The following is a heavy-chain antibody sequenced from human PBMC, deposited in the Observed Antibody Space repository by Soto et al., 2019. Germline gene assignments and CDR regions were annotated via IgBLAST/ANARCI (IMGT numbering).Heavy chain of an antibody. J-gene: IGHJ4*02. Sequence: EAQLVGSGGGLVQPGESLRLSCAASGFALRTYWMSWVRQAPGKGLEWVANIKQDGSAKFYVDSVRGRFTISRDNANNSLFPHLNSLRAEDTAVYYCARDDGYRGFDCWGQGIPVTVSS. V-gene: IGHV3-7*01. CDR1: GFALRTYW. CDR2: IKQDGSAK. CDR3: ARDDGYRGFDC. D-gene: IGHD6-25*01.